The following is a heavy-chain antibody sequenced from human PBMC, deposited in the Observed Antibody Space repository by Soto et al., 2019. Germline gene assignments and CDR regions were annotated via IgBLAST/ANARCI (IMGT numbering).Heavy chain of an antibody. V-gene: IGHV4-30-4*08. CDR2: IYDSGVT. CDR3: VRDIANGYTGNL. J-gene: IGHJ3*01. D-gene: IGHD2-8*01. Sequence: LSLTCSVSGAVFTSVENYWSWVRQPPGKGLEWLGYIYDSGVTSYTPALKSRVTLSLDRPNNQVSLKLRSVTAADTAVYFCVRDIANGYTGNLWGHGTLVTVSS. CDR1: GAVFTSVENY.